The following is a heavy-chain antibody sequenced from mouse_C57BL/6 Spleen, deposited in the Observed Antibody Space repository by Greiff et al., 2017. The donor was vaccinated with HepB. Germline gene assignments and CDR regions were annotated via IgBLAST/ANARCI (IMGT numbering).Heavy chain of an antibody. V-gene: IGHV1-69*01. CDR2: SDPSDSYT. CDR3: ARWYGSSYWYFDV. D-gene: IGHD1-1*01. CDR1: GYTFTSYW. Sequence: QVQLQQPGAELVMPGASVKLSCKASGYTFTSYWMHWVKQRPGQGLEWIGESDPSDSYTNYNQKFKGKSTLTVDKSSSTAYMQLSSLTSDDSAVYYCARWYGSSYWYFDVWGTGTTVTVSS. J-gene: IGHJ1*03.